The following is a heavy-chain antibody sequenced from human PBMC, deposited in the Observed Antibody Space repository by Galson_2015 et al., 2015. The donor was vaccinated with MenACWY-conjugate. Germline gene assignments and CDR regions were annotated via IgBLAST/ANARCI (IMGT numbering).Heavy chain of an antibody. D-gene: IGHD6-19*01. CDR3: AKDLDSGGWYEDY. CDR2: ISASGAST. Sequence: SLRLSCAASGFTFSTYDMSWVRRAPGKGLEWVSAISASGASTHYAESVKGRFTISRDNSRNTLYLKMNSLRVEDTAVYYCAKDLDSGGWYEDYWGQGTLVTVSS. J-gene: IGHJ4*02. CDR1: GFTFSTYD. V-gene: IGHV3-23*01.